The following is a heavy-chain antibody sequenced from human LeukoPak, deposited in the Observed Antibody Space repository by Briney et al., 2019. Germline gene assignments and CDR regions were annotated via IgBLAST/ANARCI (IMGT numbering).Heavy chain of an antibody. D-gene: IGHD6-13*01. Sequence: ASVKVSCKVSGYTLTELSMHWVRQAPGKGLEWMGGFDPEDGETIYAQKFQGRVTITADKSTSTAYMELSSLRSEDTAVYYCAREEQQLVPYYYYGMDVWGQGTTVTVSS. CDR3: AREEQQLVPYYYYGMDV. CDR1: GYTLTELS. J-gene: IGHJ6*02. V-gene: IGHV1-24*01. CDR2: FDPEDGET.